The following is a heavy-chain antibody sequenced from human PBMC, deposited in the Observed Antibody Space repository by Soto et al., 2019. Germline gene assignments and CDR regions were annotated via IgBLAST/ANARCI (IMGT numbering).Heavy chain of an antibody. CDR1: GGSFSGYY. V-gene: IGHV4-34*01. D-gene: IGHD5-12*01. Sequence: SETLSLTCAVYGGSFSGYYWSWIRQPPGKGLEWIGEINHSGSTNYNPSLKSRVTISVDTSKNQFSLKLSSVTAADTAVYYCARVRDGYNKNFDYWGQGTLVTVSS. CDR2: INHSGST. CDR3: ARVRDGYNKNFDY. J-gene: IGHJ4*02.